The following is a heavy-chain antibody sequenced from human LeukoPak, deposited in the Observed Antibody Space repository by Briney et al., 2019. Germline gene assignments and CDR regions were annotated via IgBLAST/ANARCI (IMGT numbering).Heavy chain of an antibody. V-gene: IGHV3-74*01. CDR3: ARGPGYYSYY. CDR2: INSDGSST. D-gene: IGHD3-9*01. J-gene: IGHJ4*02. Sequence: QPGGSLRLSCAACGFSFSSYWMHWGRQAPGKGLVWVSRINSDGSSTSYADSVKGRFTISRDNAKNTLYLQMNSLRVEDTAVYYCARGPGYYSYYWGQGTLVTVSS. CDR1: GFSFSSYW.